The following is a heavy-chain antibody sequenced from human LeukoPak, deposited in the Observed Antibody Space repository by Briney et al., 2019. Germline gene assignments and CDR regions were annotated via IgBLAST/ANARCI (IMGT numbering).Heavy chain of an antibody. J-gene: IGHJ4*02. D-gene: IGHD3-22*01. CDR3: AKAYGTNGYYQLPIDF. Sequence: PGGSLRLSCAASGFTFSSNAMTWVRQAPGKGLECVSAITAGGDTPYYADSVRGRFTIPRDNSRNTLYLQLNNLRAEDTAIYYCAKAYGTNGYYQLPIDFWGQGTLVTVSS. CDR2: ITAGGDTP. V-gene: IGHV3-23*01. CDR1: GFTFSSNA.